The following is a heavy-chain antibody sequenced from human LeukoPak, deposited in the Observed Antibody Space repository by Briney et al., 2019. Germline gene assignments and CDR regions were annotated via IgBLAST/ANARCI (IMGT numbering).Heavy chain of an antibody. Sequence: GGSLRLSCAASGFTFSSYGMLWVRQAPGKGLGWVAVISYDGSNKYYADSVKGRFTISRDNSKNTLYLQMNSLRAEDTAVYYCAENGGYGMDVWGQGTTVTVSS. CDR1: GFTFSSYG. D-gene: IGHD1-1*01. CDR3: AENGGYGMDV. J-gene: IGHJ6*02. CDR2: ISYDGSNK. V-gene: IGHV3-30*03.